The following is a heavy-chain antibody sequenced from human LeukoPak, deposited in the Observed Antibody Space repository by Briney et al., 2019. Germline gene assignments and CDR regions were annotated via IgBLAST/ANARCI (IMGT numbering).Heavy chain of an antibody. J-gene: IGHJ3*02. CDR1: GFTFGDYA. Sequence: GGSLRLSCTASGFTFGDYAMSWFRQAPGKGLEWVGFIRSKAYGGTTEYAASVKGRFTISRDDSKSIAYLQMNGLKTEDTAVYYCTRDIMVRGRPAFDIWGQGTMVTVSS. CDR3: TRDIMVRGRPAFDI. D-gene: IGHD3-10*01. V-gene: IGHV3-49*03. CDR2: IRSKAYGGTT.